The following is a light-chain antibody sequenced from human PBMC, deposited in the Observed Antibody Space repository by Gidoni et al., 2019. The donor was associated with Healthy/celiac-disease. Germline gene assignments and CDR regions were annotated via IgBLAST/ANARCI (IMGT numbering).Light chain of an antibody. V-gene: IGLV2-14*03. CDR2: DVS. J-gene: IGLJ2*01. CDR3: SSYTSSSIRV. Sequence: QSALTQPASVSGSPGQSITIACTGTSSDVGGYNYVSWYQQHPGTAPKLMIYDVSNRPSGVSNRFSGSKSGNTASLTISGLQAEDEADYYCSSYTSSSIRVFGGGTKLTVL. CDR1: SSDVGGYNY.